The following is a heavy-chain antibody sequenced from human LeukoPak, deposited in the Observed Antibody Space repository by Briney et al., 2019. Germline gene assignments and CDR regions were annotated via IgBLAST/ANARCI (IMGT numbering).Heavy chain of an antibody. CDR1: GFTFSMYA. Sequence: GGSLRLSCAASGFTFSMYAIHWVRQAPGKGLEWVAFIRFDGSTKYYADSVKGRFTVSRDNSKNTLYLQMNSLRVEDTALYYCAGYGGNSDYWGQGTLVTVSS. CDR2: IRFDGSTK. J-gene: IGHJ4*02. V-gene: IGHV3-30*02. CDR3: AGYGGNSDY. D-gene: IGHD4-23*01.